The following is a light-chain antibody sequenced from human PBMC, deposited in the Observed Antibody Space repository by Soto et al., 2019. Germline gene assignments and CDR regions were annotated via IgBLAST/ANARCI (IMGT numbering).Light chain of an antibody. CDR1: NSDVGGYNF. V-gene: IGLV2-14*01. Sequence: QSALTQPASVSGSPGQSITISCTGTNSDVGGYNFVSWYQQHPGKAPKLMIYEVTNRPSGVSNRFSASKSGNTASLTISGLQAEDEADYYCSSYTSSTTLVVFGGGTQLTVL. CDR3: SSYTSSTTLVV. CDR2: EVT. J-gene: IGLJ3*02.